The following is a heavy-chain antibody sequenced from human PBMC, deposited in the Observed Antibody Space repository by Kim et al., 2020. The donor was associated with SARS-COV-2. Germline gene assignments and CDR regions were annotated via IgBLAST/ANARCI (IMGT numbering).Heavy chain of an antibody. CDR3: ARHLYDSGRFDY. D-gene: IGHD3-10*01. CDR2: IYYSGST. Sequence: SETLSLTCAVSGGSISTYYWSWIRQPPGKGLEWIGYIYYSGSTNYNPSLKSRVTISVDTSKNHFSLKLSSVTAAYTAVYYCARHLYDSGRFDYWRQGTQVTVSS. CDR1: GGSISTYY. V-gene: IGHV4-59*13. J-gene: IGHJ4*02.